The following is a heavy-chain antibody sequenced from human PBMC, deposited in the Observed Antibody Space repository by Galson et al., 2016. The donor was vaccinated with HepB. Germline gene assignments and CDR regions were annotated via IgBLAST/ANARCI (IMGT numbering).Heavy chain of an antibody. CDR1: GFTFSNAW. Sequence: SLRLSCAASGFTFSNAWMSWVRQAPGKGLEWVGHIKSKTDGGTTDYAAPVKGRFSISRDDSKNTLYLQMNSLKTEDTAVYYCTTAFNWNYGSYYYYYYGMYGWGKGTPVTVSS. D-gene: IGHD1-7*01. V-gene: IGHV3-15*01. CDR2: IKSKTDGGTT. J-gene: IGHJ6*04. CDR3: TTAFNWNYGSYYYYYYGMYG.